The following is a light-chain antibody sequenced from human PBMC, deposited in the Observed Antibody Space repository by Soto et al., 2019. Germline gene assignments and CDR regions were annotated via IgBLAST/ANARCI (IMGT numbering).Light chain of an antibody. CDR2: AVT. Sequence: QSALTQPPSASGSPGQSVAISCTGTSSDIGGYNFVSWYQQHPGKAPKLMIYAVTKRPSGVPDRFSGSKSGNTATLIVSALQAEDEADYYCSSYGGSNNPYVVGPGTKRTVL. CDR1: SSDIGGYNF. CDR3: SSYGGSNNPYV. V-gene: IGLV2-8*01. J-gene: IGLJ1*01.